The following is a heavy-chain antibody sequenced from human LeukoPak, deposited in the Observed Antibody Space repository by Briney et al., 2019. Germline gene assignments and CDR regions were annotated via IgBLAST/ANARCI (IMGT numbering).Heavy chain of an antibody. V-gene: IGHV1-2*02. CDR3: ARVGYSSSWYEDY. CDR2: INPNSGGT. CDR1: GYTFTGYY. Sequence: ASVNVSCKASGYTFTGYYMHWVRQAPGQGLEWMGWINPNSGGTNYAQKFQGRVTMTRDTSISTAYMELSRLRSDDTAVYYCARVGYSSSWYEDYWGQGTLVTVSS. J-gene: IGHJ4*02. D-gene: IGHD6-13*01.